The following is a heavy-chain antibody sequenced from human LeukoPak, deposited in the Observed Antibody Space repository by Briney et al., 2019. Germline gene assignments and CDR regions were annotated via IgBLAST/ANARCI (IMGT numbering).Heavy chain of an antibody. V-gene: IGHV1-2*02. D-gene: IGHD2-2*01. Sequence: GASVKVSCKASGYTFTGYYMHWVRQAPGQGLEWMGWINPNSGGTNYAQKFQGRVTMTRDTSISTAYMELSRLRSDDTAVYYCARDDQLLFPLYWYFDLWGRGTLVTVSS. CDR3: ARDDQLLFPLYWYFDL. CDR2: INPNSGGT. J-gene: IGHJ2*01. CDR1: GYTFTGYY.